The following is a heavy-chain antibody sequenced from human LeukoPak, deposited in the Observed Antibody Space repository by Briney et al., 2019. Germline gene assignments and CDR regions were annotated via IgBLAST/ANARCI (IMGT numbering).Heavy chain of an antibody. D-gene: IGHD1-1*01. Sequence: KPSETLSLTCTVSGGSISSYYWSWIRQPPGKGLEWIGYIYYSGSTNYNPSLKSRVTISVDTSKNQFSLKLSSVTAADTAVYYCAREKGWNDVGRNDAFDIWGQGTMVTVSS. V-gene: IGHV4-59*01. J-gene: IGHJ3*02. CDR2: IYYSGST. CDR1: GGSISSYY. CDR3: AREKGWNDVGRNDAFDI.